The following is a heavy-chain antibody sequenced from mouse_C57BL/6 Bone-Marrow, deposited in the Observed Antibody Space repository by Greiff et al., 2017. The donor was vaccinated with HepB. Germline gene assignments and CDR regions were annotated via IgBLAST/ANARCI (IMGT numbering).Heavy chain of an antibody. D-gene: IGHD1-1*01. V-gene: IGHV5-17*01. Sequence: EVMLVESGGGLVKPGGSLKLSCAASGFTFSDYGMHWVRQAPEKGLEWVAYISSGSSTIYYADTVKGRFTISRDNAKNTLFLQMTSLRSEDTAMYYCARPLITTVVALDYWGQGTTLTVSS. CDR2: ISSGSSTI. CDR1: GFTFSDYG. CDR3: ARPLITTVVALDY. J-gene: IGHJ2*01.